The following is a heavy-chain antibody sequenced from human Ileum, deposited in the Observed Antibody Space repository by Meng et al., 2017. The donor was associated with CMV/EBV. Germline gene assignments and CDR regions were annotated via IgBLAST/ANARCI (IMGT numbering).Heavy chain of an antibody. Sequence: GESLKISCAASGFTFRAYWMSWFRQSVGKGPQWVASIKEDGSERYYVDSVQGRFTISRDNAEKSLYLQMNSLRGDDTAIYYCARYSGNYFLDCWGQGTLVTVPQ. D-gene: IGHD5-12*01. CDR3: ARYSGNYFLDC. J-gene: IGHJ4*02. CDR2: IKEDGSER. V-gene: IGHV3-7*01. CDR1: GFTFRAYW.